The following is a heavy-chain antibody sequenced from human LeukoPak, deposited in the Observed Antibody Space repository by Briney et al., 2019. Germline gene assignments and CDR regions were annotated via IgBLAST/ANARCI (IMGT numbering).Heavy chain of an antibody. V-gene: IGHV4-59*08. D-gene: IGHD6-19*01. Sequence: SETLSLTCTVSGGSIGGYYGSWIWQPPGKGLEWIGYIHHSGSTNYNPSLKSRVTISVDTSKNQFSLKLSSVTAADTAVYYCARLAAVAGIRTFDYWGQGTLVTVSS. CDR3: ARLAAVAGIRTFDY. CDR1: GGSIGGYY. CDR2: IHHSGST. J-gene: IGHJ4*02.